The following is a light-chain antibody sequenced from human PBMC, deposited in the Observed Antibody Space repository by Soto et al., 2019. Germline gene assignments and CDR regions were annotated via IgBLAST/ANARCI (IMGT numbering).Light chain of an antibody. Sequence: HSALTQPASVSGSPGQAITISCTGTNSDVGGYNHVSWYHQRPGKAPKFIIYEVSKRPSGVSHRFSGSKSGDAASLTISGLQAEDEGDYYCSSYSSTTSLLFGTGTKLTVL. V-gene: IGLV2-14*01. J-gene: IGLJ1*01. CDR3: SSYSSTTSLL. CDR1: NSDVGGYNH. CDR2: EVS.